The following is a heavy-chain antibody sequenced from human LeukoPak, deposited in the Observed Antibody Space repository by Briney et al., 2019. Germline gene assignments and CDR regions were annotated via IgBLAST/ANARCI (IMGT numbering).Heavy chain of an antibody. CDR2: IWEDGTNI. CDR1: GFTFRRYG. V-gene: IGHV3-33*01. CDR3: ARGYNFGLHY. Sequence: GTSLRLSCAASGFTFRRYGMHGVRQAPGKGLEWVALIWEDGTNIYYGDSVRGRFTISRDNSKNTLYLQMNSLRAEDTAVYYCARGYNFGLHYWGQGTLVTVSS. J-gene: IGHJ4*02. D-gene: IGHD5-18*01.